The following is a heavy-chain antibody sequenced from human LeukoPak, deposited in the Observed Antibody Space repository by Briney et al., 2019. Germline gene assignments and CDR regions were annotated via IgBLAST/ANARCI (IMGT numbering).Heavy chain of an antibody. J-gene: IGHJ6*02. V-gene: IGHV3-30*03. CDR1: GFSFSSNG. CDR3: ARDLHYYVAMDV. D-gene: IGHD3-10*02. Sequence: GRSLRLSCSASGFSFSSNGMHWVRQAPGKGLEWVTGISYDGSNKDYADFVRGRFTISRDNSKNMLFLQLNSLRAEDTALYYCARDLHYYVAMDVWGQGTTVTVSS. CDR2: ISYDGSNK.